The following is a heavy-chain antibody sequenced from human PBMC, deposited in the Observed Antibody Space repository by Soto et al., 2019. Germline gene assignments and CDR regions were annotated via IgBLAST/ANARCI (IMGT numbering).Heavy chain of an antibody. Sequence: QVQLQQWGAGLLKPSETLSLTCAVYGGPFSDYYWSWIRQPPGKGLEWIGEINHSGSTSNIPSLQSRVTISVDTSKNQFSLKLSSVTAADTAVYYCARRGYSSVCDNGIDYYGMDVWGQGTTVTVS. D-gene: IGHD6-19*01. J-gene: IGHJ6*02. CDR2: INHSGST. V-gene: IGHV4-34*01. CDR3: ARRGYSSVCDNGIDYYGMDV. CDR1: GGPFSDYY.